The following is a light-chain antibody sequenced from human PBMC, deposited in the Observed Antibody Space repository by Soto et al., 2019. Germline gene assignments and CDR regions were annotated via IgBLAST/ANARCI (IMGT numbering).Light chain of an antibody. J-gene: IGKJ5*01. CDR3: QQYGSSPPIS. Sequence: EIVLTQSPGTLSLSPGERATLSCRASQSVSSNYLGWYQQKPGQAPRLLIYGASSRASGIPDRFSRSGSGTDFTLTITRLEPKDFAVYYCQQYGSSPPISFGLGTRLEIK. V-gene: IGKV3-20*01. CDR1: QSVSSNY. CDR2: GAS.